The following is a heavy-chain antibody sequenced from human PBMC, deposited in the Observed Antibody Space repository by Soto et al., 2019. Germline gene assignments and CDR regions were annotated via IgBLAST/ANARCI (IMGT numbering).Heavy chain of an antibody. J-gene: IGHJ6*02. CDR3: ARDRYGDYVYGMDV. V-gene: IGHV4-61*01. CDR2: IYYSGST. D-gene: IGHD4-17*01. Sequence: SETLSLTCSVSGGSVSSGSYYWSWIRQPPGKGLEWIGYIYYSGSTNYNPSLKSRVTISVDTSKNQFSLKLSSVTAADTAVYYCARDRYGDYVYGMDVWGQGTTVTVSS. CDR1: GGSVSSGSYY.